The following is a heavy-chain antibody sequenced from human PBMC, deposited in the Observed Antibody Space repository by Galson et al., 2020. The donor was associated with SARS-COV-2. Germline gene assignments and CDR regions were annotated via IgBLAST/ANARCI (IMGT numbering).Heavy chain of an antibody. CDR1: GGSMSSGGYY. V-gene: IGHV4-31*02. CDR3: ARDCGYHCFYGFYGLDV. CDR2: ISYSGTT. Sequence: SQTLSLTCTVSGGSMSSGGYYWTWIRQHPGKALEWIGYISYSGTTKYKTSLKSRVTISVDTSKNQFSLELSSVTAADTAVYYCARDCGYHCFYGFYGLDVWGQGTTVTVSS. J-gene: IGHJ6*02. D-gene: IGHD2-21*01.